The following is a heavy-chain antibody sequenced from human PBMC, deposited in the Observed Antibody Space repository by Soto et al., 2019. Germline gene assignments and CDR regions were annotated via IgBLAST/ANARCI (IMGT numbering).Heavy chain of an antibody. CDR2: IYYRGST. J-gene: IGHJ3*02. Sequence: PPETLSLTCTVSGGSISRYYWVSIRQPPGKGLEWIGSIYYRGSTYYNPSLKNRVTISVDTSKNQFSLKLSSVTAADTAVYYCAKGGSGSYSKAFDIWGQGTMVTVS. CDR1: GGSISRYY. D-gene: IGHD3-10*01. V-gene: IGHV4-39*01. CDR3: AKGGSGSYSKAFDI.